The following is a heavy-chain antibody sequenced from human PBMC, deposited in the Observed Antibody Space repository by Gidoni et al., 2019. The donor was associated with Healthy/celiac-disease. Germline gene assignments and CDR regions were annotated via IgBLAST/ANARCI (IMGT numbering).Heavy chain of an antibody. CDR3: ARVWQQLDPPNFDY. D-gene: IGHD6-13*01. Sequence: STYYNPSLKSRVTISVDTSKNQFSLKLSSVTAAETAVYYCARVWQQLDPPNFDYWGQGTLVTVSS. J-gene: IGHJ4*02. CDR2: ST. V-gene: IGHV4-31*02.